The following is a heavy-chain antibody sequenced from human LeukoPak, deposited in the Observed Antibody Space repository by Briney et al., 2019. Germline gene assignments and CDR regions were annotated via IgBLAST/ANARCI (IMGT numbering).Heavy chain of an antibody. V-gene: IGHV4-61*02. CDR1: GGSISSGSYY. D-gene: IGHD3-16*02. Sequence: SETLSLTCTVSGGSISSGSYYWSWIRQPAGKGLEWIGRIYTSGSTNYNPSLKSRVTISVDTSKNQFSLKLSSVTAADTAVYYCAREAIMITFGGVIVYWYFDLWGRGTLVTVSS. J-gene: IGHJ2*01. CDR3: AREAIMITFGGVIVYWYFDL. CDR2: IYTSGST.